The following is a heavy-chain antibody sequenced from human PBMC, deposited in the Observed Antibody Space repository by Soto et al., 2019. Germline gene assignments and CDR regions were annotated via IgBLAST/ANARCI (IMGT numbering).Heavy chain of an antibody. CDR1: GGTFSSYA. CDR2: IIPIFGTA. V-gene: IGHV1-69*12. J-gene: IGHJ4*02. CDR3: ARAGSSTSCFDH. D-gene: IGHD2-2*01. Sequence: QVQLLQSGAGVKKPWSSVTVSCKASGGTFSSYAINWVRQTPGQGLEWMGGIIPIFGTAYYAQKFQRRVTITENAYKSTAFMELSSMRSEDAVLYCWARAGSSTSCFDHWGQGTLVTVSS.